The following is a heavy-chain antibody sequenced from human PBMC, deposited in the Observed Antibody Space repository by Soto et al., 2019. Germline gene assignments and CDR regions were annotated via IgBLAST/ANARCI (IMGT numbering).Heavy chain of an antibody. CDR3: ARDYSGGSSAPDY. J-gene: IGHJ4*02. CDR1: GFTFSSYG. V-gene: IGHV3-33*01. Sequence: QVQLVESGGGVVQPGRSLRLSCAASGFTFSSYGMHWVRQAPGKGLEWVAVIWYDGSNKYYADSVKGRFTISRDNSKNTLYLQMSSLRAEDTAVYYCARDYSGGSSAPDYWGQGTLVTVSS. D-gene: IGHD2-15*01. CDR2: IWYDGSNK.